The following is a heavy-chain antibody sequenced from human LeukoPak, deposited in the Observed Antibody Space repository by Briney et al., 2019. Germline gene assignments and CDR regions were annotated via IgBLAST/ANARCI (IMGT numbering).Heavy chain of an antibody. V-gene: IGHV3-74*01. CDR2: VNGNGRST. CDR3: VRSFRIPYCSGNSCYPTDFDF. D-gene: IGHD2-15*01. J-gene: IGHJ4*02. CDR1: GFIVSSYW. Sequence: GGSLRLSCAPSGFIVSSYWLHWVRHSPAKGLVWVSRVNGNGRSTSYADSVKGRFTISRDNAKNTLYLHMTSLRVEDSAVYYCVRSFRIPYCSGNSCYPTDFDFWGQGTLVTVSS.